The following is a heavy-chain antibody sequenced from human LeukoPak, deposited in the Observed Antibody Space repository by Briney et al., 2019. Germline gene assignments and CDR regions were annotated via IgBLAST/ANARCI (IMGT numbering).Heavy chain of an antibody. V-gene: IGHV3-23*01. D-gene: IGHD2-2*01. CDR3: AKDLIVGCSSTSCYAVYYYYGMDV. Sequence: QPGGSLRLSCAASGFTFSSYAMSWVRQAPGKGLEWVSAISGSGGSTYYADSVKGRFTISRDNSKNTLYLQMNSLRAEDTAVYYCAKDLIVGCSSTSCYAVYYYYGMDVWGQGTTVTVSS. CDR2: ISGSGGST. CDR1: GFTFSSYA. J-gene: IGHJ6*02.